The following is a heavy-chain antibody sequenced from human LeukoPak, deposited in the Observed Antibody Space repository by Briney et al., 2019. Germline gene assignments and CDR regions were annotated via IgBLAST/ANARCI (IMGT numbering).Heavy chain of an antibody. V-gene: IGHV3-48*01. Sequence: GGSLRLSCVASGFTFSSYSMNWVRQAPGEGLEWVSYISSLSGTIYYADSVKGRFTISRDNAKNSLYLQMDSLRAEDTAVYYCAKEIWPTVTTPGRTYFEYWGQGALVTVSS. CDR3: AKEIWPTVTTPGRTYFEY. D-gene: IGHD4-17*01. CDR2: ISSLSGTI. J-gene: IGHJ4*02. CDR1: GFTFSSYS.